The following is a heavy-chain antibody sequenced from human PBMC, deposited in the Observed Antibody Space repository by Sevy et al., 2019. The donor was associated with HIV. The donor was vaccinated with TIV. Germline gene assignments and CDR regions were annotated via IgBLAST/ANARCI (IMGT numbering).Heavy chain of an antibody. J-gene: IGHJ6*02. CDR1: GGTFNSYS. D-gene: IGHD2-2*01. CDR3: ALGGGYQLLGNYYYALDV. V-gene: IGHV1-69*06. CDR2: ITGLFNTP. Sequence: ASVKVSCRASGGTFNSYSISWVRLAPGQGLEWMGGITGLFNTPNYSQNFQGRVTITADRSTSVAYMELGSLRSGDTAVYYCALGGGYQLLGNYYYALDVWGQRTTVTDSS.